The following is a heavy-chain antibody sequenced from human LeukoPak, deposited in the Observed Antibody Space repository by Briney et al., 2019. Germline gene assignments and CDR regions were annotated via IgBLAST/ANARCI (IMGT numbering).Heavy chain of an antibody. Sequence: RTSETLSLTCAVYGGSFSGYYWSWIRQPPGKGLEWIGEINHSGSTNYNPSLKSRVTISVDTSKNQFSLKLSSMTAADTAVYHCARGRYYDSSGYSYGPYDYWGQGTLVTVSS. D-gene: IGHD3-22*01. V-gene: IGHV4-34*01. CDR3: ARGRYYDSSGYSYGPYDY. CDR1: GGSFSGYY. CDR2: INHSGST. J-gene: IGHJ4*02.